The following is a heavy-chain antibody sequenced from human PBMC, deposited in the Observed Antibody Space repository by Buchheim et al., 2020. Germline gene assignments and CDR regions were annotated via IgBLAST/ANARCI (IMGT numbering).Heavy chain of an antibody. CDR1: GFTFSSYG. CDR2: ISYDGSNK. J-gene: IGHJ6*02. Sequence: QVQLVESGGGVVQPGRSLRLSCAASGFTFSSYGMHWVRQAPGKGLEWVAVISYDGSNKYYADSVKGRFTISRDNSENTLYLQMNSLRAEDTAVYYCAKVVVAYYYYGMDVWGQGTT. D-gene: IGHD5-12*01. V-gene: IGHV3-30*18. CDR3: AKVVVAYYYYGMDV.